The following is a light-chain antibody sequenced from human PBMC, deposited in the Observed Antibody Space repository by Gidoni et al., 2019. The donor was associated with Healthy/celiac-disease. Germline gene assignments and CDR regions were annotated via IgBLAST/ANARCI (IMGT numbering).Light chain of an antibody. CDR1: SSDVGGYNY. Sequence: QSALTQPASVSGSPGQSITISCTGTSSDVGGYNYVSWYQQHPAKAPKLMIYEVSNRPSGVSHRFSGSKSGNTASLTISGLQAEDEADYYCSSYTSSSTLVFGGGTKLTVL. V-gene: IGLV2-14*01. CDR2: EVS. J-gene: IGLJ2*01. CDR3: SSYTSSSTLV.